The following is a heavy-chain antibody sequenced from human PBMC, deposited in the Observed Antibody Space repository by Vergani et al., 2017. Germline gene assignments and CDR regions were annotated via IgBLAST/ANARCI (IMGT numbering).Heavy chain of an antibody. CDR3: ARGNPYVDFDI. CDR1: GYSISSGYS. J-gene: IGHJ3*02. V-gene: IGHV4-38-2*01. CDR2: IYHSGST. Sequence: QVQLQESGPGLVKPSETLSLTCAVSGYSISSGYSWGWIRQPPGKGLEWIGNIYHSGSTYYNPSLKSRVTISVDTSRNQISLKLTSVTATDTAIYFCARGNPYVDFDIWGQGTMITVSS. D-gene: IGHD3-16*01.